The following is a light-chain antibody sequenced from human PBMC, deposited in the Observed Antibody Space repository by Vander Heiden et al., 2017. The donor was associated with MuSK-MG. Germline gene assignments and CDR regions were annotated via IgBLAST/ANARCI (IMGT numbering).Light chain of an antibody. V-gene: IGKV1-27*01. CDR1: QGISNY. CDR2: AAS. CDR3: QKYNSALWIT. J-gene: IGKJ5*01. Sequence: IHMTQSPSSLSASVGDRVTITCRASQGISNYLAWYQQKPGKVPKLLIYAASTLQSGVPSRFSGSGSGTDFTLTISSLQPEDVATYYCQKYNSALWITFGQGTRLEIK.